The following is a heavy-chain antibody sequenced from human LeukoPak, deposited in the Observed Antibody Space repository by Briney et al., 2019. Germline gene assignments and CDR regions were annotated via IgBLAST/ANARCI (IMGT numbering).Heavy chain of an antibody. Sequence: ASVKVSCKASGYTFTSYDINWVRQATGQGLEWMGWMNPNSGNTGYAQKFQGRVTMTRNTSISTAYMELSSLRSEDTAVYYCVTRHPVGATVDYWGQGTLVTVSS. V-gene: IGHV1-8*01. CDR3: VTRHPVGATVDY. J-gene: IGHJ4*02. CDR2: MNPNSGNT. CDR1: GYTFTSYD. D-gene: IGHD1-26*01.